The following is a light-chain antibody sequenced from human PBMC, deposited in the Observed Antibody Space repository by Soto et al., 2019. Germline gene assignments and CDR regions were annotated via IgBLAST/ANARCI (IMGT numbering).Light chain of an antibody. Sequence: QSVLTQSPSASASLGASVKLTCTLSSGHSSYAIAWHQQQPEKGPRYLMKLNSDGSHSKGDGIPDRFSGSSSGAERYLTISGLPSEHEAAYYCQTWGTGIQVYGRGTKPTVL. J-gene: IGLJ2*01. CDR2: LNSDGSH. CDR1: SGHSSYA. V-gene: IGLV4-69*01. CDR3: QTWGTGIQV.